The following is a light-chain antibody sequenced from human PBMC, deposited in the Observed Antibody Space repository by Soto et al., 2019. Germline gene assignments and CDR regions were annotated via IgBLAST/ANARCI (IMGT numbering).Light chain of an antibody. CDR3: QQYGSSPRT. J-gene: IGKJ1*01. Sequence: EIVLTQSPGTLSLSPGERATLSCRASQSVSSSYLAWYQQKPGQAPRLLIYGASSTATGIPDRLSGRGSGTDFTLTISRLEPEDFAVYYCQQYGSSPRTFGQGTKVEIK. CDR2: GAS. CDR1: QSVSSSY. V-gene: IGKV3-20*01.